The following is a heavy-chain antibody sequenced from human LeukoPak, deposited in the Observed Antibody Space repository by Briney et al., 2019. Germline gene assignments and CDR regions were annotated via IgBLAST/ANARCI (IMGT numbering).Heavy chain of an antibody. CDR2: ISYDGSNK. V-gene: IGHV3-30-3*01. CDR3: ARSGNYYDSSGYKGNDY. D-gene: IGHD3-22*01. J-gene: IGHJ4*02. CDR1: GFTFSSYA. Sequence: GGSLRLSCAASGFTFSSYAMHWVRQAPGKGLEWVAVISYDGSNKYYADSVKGRFTISRDNSKNTLYLQMNSLRAEDTAVYYCARSGNYYDSSGYKGNDYWGQGTLVTVSS.